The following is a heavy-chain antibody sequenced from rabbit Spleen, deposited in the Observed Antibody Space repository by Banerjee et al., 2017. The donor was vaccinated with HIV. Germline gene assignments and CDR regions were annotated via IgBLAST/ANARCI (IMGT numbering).Heavy chain of an antibody. V-gene: IGHV1S45*01. CDR3: ARDTSSSFSSYGMDL. J-gene: IGHJ6*01. D-gene: IGHD1-1*01. CDR2: IGGSSSGFT. Sequence: QEQLEESGGDLVKPEGSLTLTCTASGFSFSSYGVSWVRQAPGKGLEWISCIGGSSSGFTYSATWAKGRFTCSKTSSTTVTLQMTSLTVADTATYFCARDTSSSFSSYGMDLWGPGPWSPS. CDR1: GFSFSSYG.